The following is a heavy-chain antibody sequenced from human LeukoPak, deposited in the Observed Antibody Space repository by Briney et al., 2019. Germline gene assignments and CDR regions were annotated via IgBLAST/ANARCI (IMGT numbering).Heavy chain of an antibody. CDR3: AKGPDGSGRIPGGFDN. CDR2: ISSSSSTI. Sequence: GGSLRLSCAASGFTFSDYYMSWIRQAPGKGLEWVSYISSSSSTIYYADSVKGRFTISRDNAKNSLYLQMNSLRAEDTAVYYCAKGPDGSGRIPGGFDNLGQGTMVNVFS. D-gene: IGHD1-26*01. CDR1: GFTFSDYY. V-gene: IGHV3-11*04. J-gene: IGHJ3*02.